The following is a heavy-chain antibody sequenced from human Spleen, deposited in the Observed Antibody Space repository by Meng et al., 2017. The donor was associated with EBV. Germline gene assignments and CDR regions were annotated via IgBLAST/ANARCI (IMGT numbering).Heavy chain of an antibody. CDR1: GDSITSGGYS. D-gene: IGHD1-14*01. J-gene: IGHJ5*02. V-gene: IGHV4-30-2*01. CDR2: IYHSGPT. CDR3: ARDQPGWFDP. Sequence: QVQLQQGGAGLLQPSETLSLTCTVPGDSITSGGYSGTWIRQTPGKGLEWIGNIYHSGPTYYNPSLKSRVTLSVDTSANQFSLKLTSLTAADTAVYYCARDQPGWFDPWGQGTLVTVSS.